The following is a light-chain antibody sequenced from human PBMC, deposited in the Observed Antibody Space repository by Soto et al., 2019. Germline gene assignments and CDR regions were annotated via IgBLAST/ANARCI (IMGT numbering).Light chain of an antibody. J-gene: IGKJ2*01. Sequence: EIVLTQSPGTLSLSPGERATLSCRASQSVSSSYLAWYQQKPGQAPRLLIYGASSRATGIPDRFSGSGSGTDFPLTISRLEPEDFAVYYCQQYGSSTPHTFGQGTKLEIK. CDR3: QQYGSSTPHT. V-gene: IGKV3-20*01. CDR1: QSVSSSY. CDR2: GAS.